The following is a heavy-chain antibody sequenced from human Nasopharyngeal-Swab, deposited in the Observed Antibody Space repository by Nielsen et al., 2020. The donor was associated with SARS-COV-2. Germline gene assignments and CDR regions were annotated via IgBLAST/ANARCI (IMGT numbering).Heavy chain of an antibody. CDR1: GGTFSSYA. D-gene: IGHD6-13*01. V-gene: IGHV1-69*06. CDR3: ATGFAAAGSYYGMDV. CDR2: IIPIFGTA. J-gene: IGHJ6*02. Sequence: SVKVSCKDSGGTFSSYAISWVRRAPGQGLEWMGGIIPIFGTANYAQKFQGRVTMTDDTSTDTAYMELSSLRCEDTAVYYCATGFAAAGSYYGMDVWGQGTTVTVSS.